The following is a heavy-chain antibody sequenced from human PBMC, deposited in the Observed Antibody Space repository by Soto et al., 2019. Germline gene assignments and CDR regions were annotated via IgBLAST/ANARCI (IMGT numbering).Heavy chain of an antibody. CDR1: GFTFSSYG. Sequence: GGSLRLSCAASGFTFSSYGMHWVRQAPGKGLEWVAVISYDGSNKYYADSVKGRFTISRDNSKNTLYLQMNSLRAEDTAVYYCARVGRYCSSTSCHYYYYYGMDVWGQGTTVTVSS. J-gene: IGHJ6*02. V-gene: IGHV3-30*03. D-gene: IGHD2-2*01. CDR2: ISYDGSNK. CDR3: ARVGRYCSSTSCHYYYYYGMDV.